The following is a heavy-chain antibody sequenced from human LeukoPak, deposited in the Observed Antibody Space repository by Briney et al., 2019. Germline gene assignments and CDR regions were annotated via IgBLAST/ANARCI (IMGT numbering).Heavy chain of an antibody. Sequence: VASVKVSCKASGYTFTSYGISWVRQAPGQGLEWMGWISAYNGNTNYAQKLQGRVTMTTDTSTSTAYMELRSLRSDDTALYYCARDRERWTTTTSGYHDYHYYTDVWGKGTTVTVSS. CDR2: ISAYNGNT. CDR1: GYTFTSYG. CDR3: ARDRERWTTTTSGYHDYHYYTDV. V-gene: IGHV1-18*01. D-gene: IGHD4-17*01. J-gene: IGHJ6*03.